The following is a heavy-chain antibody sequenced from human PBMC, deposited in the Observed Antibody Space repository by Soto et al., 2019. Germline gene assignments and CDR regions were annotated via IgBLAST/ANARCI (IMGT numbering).Heavy chain of an antibody. CDR2: ISGSAGST. CDR3: AKPHGSCYEGSDY. D-gene: IGHD2-15*01. J-gene: IGHJ4*02. CDR1: GFTFSSYA. Sequence: PGQSLRLACAASGFTFSSYAMSWVRQAPGKGLEGVSAISGSAGSTYYADSVKGRFTISRDNSKNTLYLQMNRLKAEATAVYYWAKPHGSCYEGSDYWGQGTLVTVSS. V-gene: IGHV3-23*01.